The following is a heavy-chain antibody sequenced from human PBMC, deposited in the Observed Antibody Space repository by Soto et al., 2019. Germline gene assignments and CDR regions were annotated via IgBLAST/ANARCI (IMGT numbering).Heavy chain of an antibody. CDR1: GYTFTSYG. CDR2: ISAYNGNT. V-gene: IGHV1-18*01. J-gene: IGHJ3*02. CDR3: ARVRVVAIWQFVFDI. Sequence: GASVKVSCKASGYTFTSYGISWVRQAPGQGLEWMGWISAYNGNTNYAQKLQGRVTMTTDTSTSTAYMELRSLRSDDTAVYYCARVRVVAIWQFVFDIWGQGTMVTVSS. D-gene: IGHD2-15*01.